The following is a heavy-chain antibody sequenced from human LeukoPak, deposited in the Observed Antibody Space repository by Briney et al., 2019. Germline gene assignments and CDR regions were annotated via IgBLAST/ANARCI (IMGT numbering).Heavy chain of an antibody. J-gene: IGHJ3*02. Sequence: PSETLSLTCSVSGGSMSSHFWTWLRPPPGKGLQWIGYVYYSGNTNYNPSLRSRATMPLDRSKNQFSLTLSSVTAADTPVYFCARVTSEYDAFDIWGQGTRVTVSS. CDR3: ARVTSEYDAFDI. CDR1: GGSMSSHF. D-gene: IGHD4-11*01. V-gene: IGHV4-59*08. CDR2: VYYSGNT.